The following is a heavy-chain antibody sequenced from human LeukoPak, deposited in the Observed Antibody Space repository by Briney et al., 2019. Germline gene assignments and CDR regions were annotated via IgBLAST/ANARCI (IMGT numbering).Heavy chain of an antibody. J-gene: IGHJ4*02. D-gene: IGHD4-17*01. CDR3: TTGGTVTFDY. CDR2: IKSKTDGRTT. CDR1: GFNFNNAW. V-gene: IGHV3-15*01. Sequence: GGSLRFSCVASGFNFNNAWMSWVRQAPGKGLEWVGRIKSKTDGRTTDYAAPVKGRFTISRDDSKNTLYLQMNSLKTEDTAVYYCTTGGTVTFDYWGQGTLVTVSS.